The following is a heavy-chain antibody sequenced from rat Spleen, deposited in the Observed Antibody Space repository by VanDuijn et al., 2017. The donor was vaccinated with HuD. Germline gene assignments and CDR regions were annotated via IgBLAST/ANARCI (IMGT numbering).Heavy chain of an antibody. D-gene: IGHD1-2*01. Sequence: QVQLKESGPGLVQPSQTLSLTCTVSGFSLSNYGLIWVRQPPGKGLEWMGAIWSGGSTDYNSALKSRLSISRDTSKSQVYLKMNSLQAEDTATYYCARADIGAIYTDGIWGQGVMVTVSS. V-gene: IGHV2-4*01. CDR1: GFSLSNYG. CDR3: ARADIGAIYTDGI. J-gene: IGHJ2*01. CDR2: IWSGGST.